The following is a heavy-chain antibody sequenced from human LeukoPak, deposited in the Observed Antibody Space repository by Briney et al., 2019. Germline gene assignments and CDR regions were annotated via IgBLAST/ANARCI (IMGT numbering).Heavy chain of an antibody. Sequence: PSETLSLTCTVSGGSISSYYWSWLRQPAGKGLEWIGRIYTSGSTNYNPSLKSRVTMSVDTSKNQFSLKLSSVTAADTAVYYCARDRAAAGYYWYFDLWGRGTLVTVSS. CDR3: ARDRAAAGYYWYFDL. CDR1: GGSISSYY. J-gene: IGHJ2*01. D-gene: IGHD6-13*01. V-gene: IGHV4-4*07. CDR2: IYTSGST.